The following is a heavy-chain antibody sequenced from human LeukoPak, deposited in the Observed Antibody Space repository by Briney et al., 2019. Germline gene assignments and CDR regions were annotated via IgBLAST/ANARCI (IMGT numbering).Heavy chain of an antibody. Sequence: PGGSLRLSCAASGFTFSSYSMNWVRQAPGKGPEWVSAISGSGGSTYYADSVKGRFTISRDNSKNTLYLQMNSLRAEDTAVYYCAKTLGEPNLWGQGTLVTVSS. V-gene: IGHV3-23*01. J-gene: IGHJ5*02. CDR3: AKTLGEPNL. CDR2: ISGSGGST. CDR1: GFTFSSYS. D-gene: IGHD3-16*01.